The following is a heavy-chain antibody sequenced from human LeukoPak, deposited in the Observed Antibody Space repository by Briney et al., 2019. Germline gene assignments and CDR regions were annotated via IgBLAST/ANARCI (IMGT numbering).Heavy chain of an antibody. Sequence: PSETLSLTCAVYGGTFSGYYWSWIRQPPGKGLEWIGEINHSGSTNYNPSLKSRVTISVDTSKNQFSLKLSSVTAADTAVYYCARRGRLGDRGYYFDYWGQGTLVTVSS. CDR2: INHSGST. CDR3: ARRGRLGDRGYYFDY. CDR1: GGTFSGYY. D-gene: IGHD3-16*01. J-gene: IGHJ4*02. V-gene: IGHV4-34*01.